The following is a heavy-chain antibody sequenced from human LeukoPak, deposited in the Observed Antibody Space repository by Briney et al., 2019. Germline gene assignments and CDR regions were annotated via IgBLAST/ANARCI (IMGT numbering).Heavy chain of an antibody. V-gene: IGHV4-59*01. J-gene: IGHJ4*02. CDR2: IYYSGST. Sequence: SETLFLTCTVSGGSINNYYWSWIRQSPGKGLEWIGYIYYSGSTNYNPSLKSRVTISLDTSKNQFSLKLSSVTAADTAVYYCARDYRGWYYFDYWGQGTLVTVSS. D-gene: IGHD6-19*01. CDR3: ARDYRGWYYFDY. CDR1: GGSINNYY.